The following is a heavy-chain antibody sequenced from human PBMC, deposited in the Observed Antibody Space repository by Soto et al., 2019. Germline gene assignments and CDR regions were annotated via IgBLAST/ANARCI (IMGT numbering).Heavy chain of an antibody. V-gene: IGHV5-10-1*04. D-gene: IGHD3-10*01. CDR3: AGGGVRGVITRTRDYYGMDV. CDR1: GYSFTSYW. Sequence: GESLKISCKGSGYSFTSYWITWVRQMPGKGLEWMGRIDPSDAYTSYSPSFQGQVTISADKSISTAYLQWSSLKASDTAMYYCAGGGVRGVITRTRDYYGMDVWGQGTTVTVSS. J-gene: IGHJ6*02. CDR2: IDPSDAYT.